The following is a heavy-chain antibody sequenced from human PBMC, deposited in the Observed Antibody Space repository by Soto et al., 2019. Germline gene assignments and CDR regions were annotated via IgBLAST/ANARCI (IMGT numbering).Heavy chain of an antibody. CDR2: INDSGST. CDR1: GGSFSDYS. J-gene: IGHJ4*02. CDR3: ARGSHKLHSYDSSGFYHYVDY. Sequence: QVQLQQWGAGLLKPSETLSLTCAVYGGSFSDYSWTWIRQPPGTGLEWIGEINDSGSTNYTPSLERRVTISRNPSKNRFSLKLSSVTAADTAVYYCARGSHKLHSYDSSGFYHYVDYWGQGSLVTVSS. V-gene: IGHV4-34*01. D-gene: IGHD3-22*01.